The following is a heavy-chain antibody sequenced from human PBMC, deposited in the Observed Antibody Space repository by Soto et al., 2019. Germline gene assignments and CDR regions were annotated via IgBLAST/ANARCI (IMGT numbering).Heavy chain of an antibody. CDR2: INHSGST. CDR3: AGGIAAAAFGY. CDR1: GGSFSGYY. D-gene: IGHD6-13*01. Sequence: QVQLQQWGAGLLKPSETLSLTCAVYGGSFSGYYWSWIRQPPGKGLEWIGEINHSGSTNYNPSLKSRVTISVDTSKNQFSLKLSFVTAADTAVYYCAGGIAAAAFGYWGQGTLVTVSS. V-gene: IGHV4-34*01. J-gene: IGHJ4*02.